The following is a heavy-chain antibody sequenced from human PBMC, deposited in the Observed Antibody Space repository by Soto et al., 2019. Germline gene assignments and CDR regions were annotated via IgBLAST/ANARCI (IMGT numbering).Heavy chain of an antibody. CDR3: ARVGGDIVVVVAATFYFDY. V-gene: IGHV1-18*01. J-gene: IGHJ4*02. CDR2: ISAYNGNT. D-gene: IGHD2-15*01. CDR1: GYTFTSYG. Sequence: GASVKVSCKASGYTFTSYGISWVRQAPGQGLEWMGWISAYNGNTNYAQKLQGRVTMTTDTSTSTAYMELRSLRSDDTAVYYCARVGGDIVVVVAATFYFDYWGQGTLVTVS.